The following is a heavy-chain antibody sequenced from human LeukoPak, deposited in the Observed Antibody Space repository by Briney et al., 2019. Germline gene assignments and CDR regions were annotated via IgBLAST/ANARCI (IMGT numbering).Heavy chain of an antibody. Sequence: GRSLRLSCAASGFTFSSYGMHWVRQAPGKGLEWVAVIWYDGSNKYYADSVKGRFTISRDNSKNTLYLQMNSLRAEDTAVYYCARGGKSRYRTNGVCYFSYFDYWGQGTLVTVSS. V-gene: IGHV3-33*01. CDR3: ARGGKSRYRTNGVCYFSYFDY. CDR2: IWYDGSNK. CDR1: GFTFSSYG. D-gene: IGHD2-8*01. J-gene: IGHJ4*02.